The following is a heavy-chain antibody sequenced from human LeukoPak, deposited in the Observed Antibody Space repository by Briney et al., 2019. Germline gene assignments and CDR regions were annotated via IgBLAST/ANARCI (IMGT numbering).Heavy chain of an antibody. D-gene: IGHD4-11*01. CDR1: GYTFTSHY. CDR3: AREMGGYSINSEAFDI. Sequence: GASVKVSCKASGYTFTSHYMHWVRQAPGQGLEWMGIINPSGGSTSYAQKFQGRVTMTRDTSTSTVYMELSSLRSEDTAVYYCAREMGGYSINSEAFDIWGQGTMVTVSS. J-gene: IGHJ3*02. CDR2: INPSGGST. V-gene: IGHV1-46*01.